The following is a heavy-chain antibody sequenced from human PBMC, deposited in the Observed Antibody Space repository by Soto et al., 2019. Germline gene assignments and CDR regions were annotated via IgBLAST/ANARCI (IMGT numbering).Heavy chain of an antibody. CDR2: ISGSGGST. CDR3: AKVRFPGTSCFDY. J-gene: IGHJ4*02. D-gene: IGHD4-17*01. V-gene: IGHV3-23*01. Sequence: GGSLRLSCAASGFTFSSYAMSWVRQAPGKGLEWVSAISGSGGSTYYADPVKGRFTISRDNSKNTLYLQMNSLRAGDTAVYYCAKVRFPGTSCFDYWGQGTLVTVSS. CDR1: GFTFSSYA.